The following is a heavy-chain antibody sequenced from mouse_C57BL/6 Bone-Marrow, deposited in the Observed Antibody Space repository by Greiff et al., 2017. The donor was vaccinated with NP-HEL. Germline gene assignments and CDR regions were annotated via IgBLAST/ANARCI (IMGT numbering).Heavy chain of an antibody. J-gene: IGHJ1*03. CDR1: GYTFTSYW. CDR2: IYPGSGST. D-gene: IGHD2-3*01. V-gene: IGHV1-55*01. Sequence: QVQLQQPGAELVKPGASVKMSCKASGYTFTSYWITWVKQRPGQGLEWIGDIYPGSGSTNYNEKFKSKATLTVDTSSSTAYMQLSSLTSEDSAVYYCARGGPIYDGPHWYFDVWGTGTTVTVSS. CDR3: ARGGPIYDGPHWYFDV.